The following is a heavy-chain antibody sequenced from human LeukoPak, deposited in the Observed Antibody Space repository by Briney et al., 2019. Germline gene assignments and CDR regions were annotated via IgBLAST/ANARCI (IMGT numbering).Heavy chain of an antibody. V-gene: IGHV1-69*13. CDR2: IIPIFGTA. D-gene: IGHD2-8*01. J-gene: IGHJ6*03. Sequence: GASVKVSCKASGGTFSSYAISWVRQAPGQGLEWMGGIIPIFGTANYAQKFQGRVTITADESTSTAYMELSSLRSEDTAVYYCASPTMLWGYYYYYMDVWGKGTTVTVSS. CDR1: GGTFSSYA. CDR3: ASPTMLWGYYYYYMDV.